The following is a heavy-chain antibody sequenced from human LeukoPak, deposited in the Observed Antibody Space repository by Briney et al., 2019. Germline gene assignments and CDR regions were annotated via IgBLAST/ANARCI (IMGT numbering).Heavy chain of an antibody. D-gene: IGHD4-23*01. J-gene: IGHJ6*03. CDR2: ISSSSSYI. Sequence: PGGSLRLSCAASGFTFSSYSMNWVRQAPGKGVEWVSSISSSSSYIYYADSVKGRFTISRDNAKNSLYLQMNSLRAEDTAVYYCARGGVDYGGKGNYYYYMDVWGKGTTVTVSS. V-gene: IGHV3-21*01. CDR1: GFTFSSYS. CDR3: ARGGVDYGGKGNYYYYMDV.